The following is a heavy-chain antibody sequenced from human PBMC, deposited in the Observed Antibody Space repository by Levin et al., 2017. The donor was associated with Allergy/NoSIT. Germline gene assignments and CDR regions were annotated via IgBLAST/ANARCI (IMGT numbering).Heavy chain of an antibody. V-gene: IGHV2-5*02. CDR1: GFSLSTSGVH. CDR2: LYWDDDK. D-gene: IGHD6-6*01. CDR3: AHYSSSSGDFIY. J-gene: IGHJ4*02. Sequence: SGPTLVKPTQTLTLTCTFSGFSLSTSGVHVGWIRQPPGKALEWLALLYWDDDKRYSPSLKSSPTTTKDTSKNQVVLTMTNMDPVDTATYYCAHYSSSSGDFIYWGQGTLVTVSS.